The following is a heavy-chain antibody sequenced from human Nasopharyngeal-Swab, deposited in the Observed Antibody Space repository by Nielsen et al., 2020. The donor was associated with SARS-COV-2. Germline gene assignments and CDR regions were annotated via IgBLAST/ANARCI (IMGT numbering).Heavy chain of an antibody. CDR3: ARSRYDLWSGYRNPNAFDI. J-gene: IGHJ3*02. Sequence: SVKVSCKASGGTFSSYAISWVRQAPGQGLEWMGGIIPIFGTANYAQKFQGRVTITADESTSTAYMELSSLRSEDTAVYYCARSRYDLWSGYRNPNAFDIWGQGTMVTVSS. V-gene: IGHV1-69*13. CDR2: IIPIFGTA. CDR1: GGTFSSYA. D-gene: IGHD3-3*01.